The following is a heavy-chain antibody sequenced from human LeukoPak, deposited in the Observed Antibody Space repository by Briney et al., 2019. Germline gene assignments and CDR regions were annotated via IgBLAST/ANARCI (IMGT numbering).Heavy chain of an antibody. Sequence: SETLSITCAVYGGSFSGYYWSWIRQPPGKGLEWIGEINHSGSTNYNPSLKSRVTISVDTSKNQFSLKLSSVTAADTAVYYCARERYGDYSTQDHWGQGTLVTVSS. CDR1: GGSFSGYY. V-gene: IGHV4-34*01. J-gene: IGHJ4*02. D-gene: IGHD4-17*01. CDR3: ARERYGDYSTQDH. CDR2: INHSGST.